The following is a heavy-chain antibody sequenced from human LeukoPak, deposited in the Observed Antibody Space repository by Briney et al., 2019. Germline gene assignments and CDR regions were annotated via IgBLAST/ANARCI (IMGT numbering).Heavy chain of an antibody. J-gene: IGHJ4*02. CDR3: ATDSNWRSSSGYFGY. D-gene: IGHD3-22*01. CDR2: FDPEDGET. CDR1: GYTLTELS. Sequence: ASVTVSCTVSGYTLTELSMHWVRQAPGKGLEWMGGFDPEDGETIYAQKFQGRVTMTEDTSTDTAYMELSSLRSEDTAVYYCATDSNWRSSSGYFGYWGQGTLVTVSS. V-gene: IGHV1-24*01.